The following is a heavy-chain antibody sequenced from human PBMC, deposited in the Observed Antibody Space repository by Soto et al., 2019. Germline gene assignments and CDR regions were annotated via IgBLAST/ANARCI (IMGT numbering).Heavy chain of an antibody. D-gene: IGHD2-2*02. CDR3: AHKAGYCSSITCYRYYFDY. J-gene: IGHJ4*02. Sequence: QIALKESGPTLVKPTQTLTLTCTFSGFSLSTSGVGVGWIRQPPGKALEWLALIYWNDDARYGPSLKSRLTITKDTSKNQVVLTMTNMDPVDTATYYCAHKAGYCSSITCYRYYFDYWGLGTLVTVSS. CDR1: GFSLSTSGVG. CDR2: IYWNDDA. V-gene: IGHV2-5*01.